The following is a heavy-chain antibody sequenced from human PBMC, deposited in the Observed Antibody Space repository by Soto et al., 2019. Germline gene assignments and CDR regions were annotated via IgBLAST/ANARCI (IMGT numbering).Heavy chain of an antibody. CDR3: AIFFCCSTPRCFFSY. CDR1: GASFSPNY. D-gene: IGHD3-9*01. Sequence: SETLSLTCTVSGASFSPNYWAWIRQSPGKGLEWIGYIYYSGTTSYNPSLKSRVTVTLETSKSQFSLRLTSVTAADTAVFYCAIFFCCSTPRCFFSYSGQRTPVLVSS. V-gene: IGHV4-59*08. CDR2: IYYSGTT. J-gene: IGHJ1*01.